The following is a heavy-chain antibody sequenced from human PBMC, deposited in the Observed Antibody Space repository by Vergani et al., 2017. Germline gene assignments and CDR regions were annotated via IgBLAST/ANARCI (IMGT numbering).Heavy chain of an antibody. Sequence: EVQLVESGGGLVQPGGSLRLSCAASGFTFSNFWIHWVRQPPGKGLEWVANMKEDGSGEYYADSVKGRFTISINHAENSLDLQMNSLRADDTALYFCAAGYYPGSGQVDWGQGTLVTVAS. CDR2: MKEDGSGE. CDR3: AAGYYPGSGQVD. D-gene: IGHD3-10*01. J-gene: IGHJ4*02. CDR1: GFTFSNFW. V-gene: IGHV3-7*01.